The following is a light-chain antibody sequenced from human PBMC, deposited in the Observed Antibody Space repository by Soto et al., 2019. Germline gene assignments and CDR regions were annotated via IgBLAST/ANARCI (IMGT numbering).Light chain of an antibody. CDR3: QKYNDVPFT. CDR2: ATS. Sequence: DIQMTQSPSSLSASVGDRVTITCRASQGFSNYLAWYQQKPGKVPMLLIYATSTLQSGVLSRFTGSGSGTDFTLTISSLQPEDVAMYYCQKYNDVPFTFGPGTKVDIK. V-gene: IGKV1-27*01. J-gene: IGKJ3*01. CDR1: QGFSNY.